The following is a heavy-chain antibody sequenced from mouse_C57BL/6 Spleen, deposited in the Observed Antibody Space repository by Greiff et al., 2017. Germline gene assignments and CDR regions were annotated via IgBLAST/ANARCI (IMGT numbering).Heavy chain of an antibody. CDR1: GYTFTDYE. CDR3: TTGGGNYY. CDR2: IDPETGGT. D-gene: IGHD2-1*01. V-gene: IGHV1-15*01. J-gene: IGHJ2*01. Sequence: VKVVESGAELVRPGASVTLSCKASGYTFTDYEMHWVKQTPVHGLEWIGAIDPETGGTAYNQKFKGKAILTADKSSSTAYMELRSLTSEDSAVYYCTTGGGNYYWGQGTTLTVSS.